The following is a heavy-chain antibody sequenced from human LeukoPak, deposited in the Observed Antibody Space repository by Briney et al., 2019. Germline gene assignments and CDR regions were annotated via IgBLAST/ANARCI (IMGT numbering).Heavy chain of an antibody. CDR2: IIPMFGTA. CDR1: GGTFRDYP. V-gene: IGHV1-69*13. Sequence: SVKVSCKASGGTFRDYPLSWVRQAPGQGLEWMGGIIPMFGTAKYAQNFEGRVKITADESTSTAYMELRSLRSDDTAVYYCARATQGYGDYFDYWGQGTLVTVSS. J-gene: IGHJ4*02. CDR3: ARATQGYGDYFDY. D-gene: IGHD4-17*01.